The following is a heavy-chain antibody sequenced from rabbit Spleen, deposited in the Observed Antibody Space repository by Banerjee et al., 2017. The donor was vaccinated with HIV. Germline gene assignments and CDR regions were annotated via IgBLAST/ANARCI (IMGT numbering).Heavy chain of an antibody. CDR2: IYAGSSGST. CDR1: GFSFSSSYW. CDR3: ARHGGTTAIKL. V-gene: IGHV1S45*01. J-gene: IGHJ3*01. D-gene: IGHD4-2*01. Sequence: QEQLVESGGDLVKPGTSLTLTCTASGFSFSSSYWICWVRQAPGKGLEWIACIYAGSSGSTYYASWAKGRFTISKTSSTTVTLQMTSLTDADTATYFCARHGGTTAIKLWGQGTLVTVS.